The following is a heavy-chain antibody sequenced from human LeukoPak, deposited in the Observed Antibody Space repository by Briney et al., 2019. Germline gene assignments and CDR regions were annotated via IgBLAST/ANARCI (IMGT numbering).Heavy chain of an antibody. CDR2: LYIAGTT. CDR3: ARGLTVPGQGAFDY. D-gene: IGHD6-19*01. J-gene: IGHJ4*02. V-gene: IGHV3-53*01. Sequence: SLRLSCAASGFTVSSTNMSWVRHTPGKGLEWVSVLYIAGTTYYTNSVTGRFTTSRYTSRNTLYLQMNSLRPEDAAVYYCARGLTVPGQGAFDYWGQGTLVTVSS. CDR1: GFTVSSTN.